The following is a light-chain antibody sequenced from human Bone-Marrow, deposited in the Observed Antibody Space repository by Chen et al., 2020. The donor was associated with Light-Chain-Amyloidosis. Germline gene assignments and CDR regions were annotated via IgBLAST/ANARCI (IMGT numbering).Light chain of an antibody. Sequence: SVLTQPPSASGTPGQRVTISCSGSSSNIGANNVNWYQQFPGTAPKLLIYSNNQRPSGVPRRFAGSKSGTAASLAISGLQYEDETDYSCAAWDDNLNGWVFGGGTKLTVL. J-gene: IGLJ3*02. CDR1: SSNIGANN. CDR2: SNN. V-gene: IGLV1-44*01. CDR3: AAWDDNLNGWV.